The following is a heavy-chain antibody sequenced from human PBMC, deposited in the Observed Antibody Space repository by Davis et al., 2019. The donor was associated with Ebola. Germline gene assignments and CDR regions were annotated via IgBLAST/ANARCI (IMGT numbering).Heavy chain of an antibody. J-gene: IGHJ4*02. D-gene: IGHD6-19*01. CDR2: IYYSGST. CDR3: AGGYSSGWYDY. V-gene: IGHV4-59*08. CDR1: GVSISSYY. Sequence: SETLSLTCTVSGVSISSYYWSWIRQPPGKRLEWIGYIYYSGSTNYNPSLKSRVTISVDTSKNQFSLKLSSVTAADTAVYYCAGGYSSGWYDYWGQGTLVTVSS.